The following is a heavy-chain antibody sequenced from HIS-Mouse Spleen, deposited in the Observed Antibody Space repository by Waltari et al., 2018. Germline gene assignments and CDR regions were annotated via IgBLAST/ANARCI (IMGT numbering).Heavy chain of an antibody. D-gene: IGHD3-3*01. V-gene: IGHV4-4*07. CDR2: IYTSGST. CDR1: GGSISSYY. J-gene: IGHJ3*02. Sequence: QVQLQESGPGLVKPSETLSLTCTVSGGSISSYYWSWIRQPAGKGLEWIGRIYTSGSTNYTPSLKSRVTMSVATSKNQFSLKLSSVTAADTAVYYCARDFHDFWSGYYGGDKKHDAFDIWGQGTMVTVSS. CDR3: ARDFHDFWSGYYGGDKKHDAFDI.